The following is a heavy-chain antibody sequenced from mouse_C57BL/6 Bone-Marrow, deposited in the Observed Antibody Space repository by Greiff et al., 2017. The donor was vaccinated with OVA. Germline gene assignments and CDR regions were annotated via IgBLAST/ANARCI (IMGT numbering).Heavy chain of an antibody. Sequence: VQLQQSGAELVRPGASVKLSCKASGYTFTDYYINWVKQRPGQGLEWIARIYPGSGNTYYNEKFKGKATLTAEKSSSTAYMQLSSLTSEDSAVYFCARGRYDYDGWYFDVWGTGTTVTVSS. J-gene: IGHJ1*03. D-gene: IGHD2-4*01. CDR1: GYTFTDYY. CDR2: IYPGSGNT. CDR3: ARGRYDYDGWYFDV. V-gene: IGHV1-76*01.